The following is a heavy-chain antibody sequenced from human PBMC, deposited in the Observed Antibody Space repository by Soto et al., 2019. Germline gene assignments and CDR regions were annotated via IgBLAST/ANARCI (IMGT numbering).Heavy chain of an antibody. V-gene: IGHV4-34*01. J-gene: IGHJ4*02. D-gene: IGHD1-7*01. CDR3: ARTGITGTTGTDY. CDR1: GGSFSGYY. CDR2: INHSGST. Sequence: KTSETLSLTCAAYGGSFSGYYWSWIRQPPGKGLEWIGEINHSGSTNYNPSLKSRVTISVDTSKNQFSLKLSSVTAADTAVYYCARTGITGTTGTDYWGQGTLVTVS.